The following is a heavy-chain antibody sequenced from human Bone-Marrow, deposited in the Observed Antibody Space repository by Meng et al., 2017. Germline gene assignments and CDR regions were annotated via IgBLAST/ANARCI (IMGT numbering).Heavy chain of an antibody. CDR1: GLSFTAAW. D-gene: IGHD6-13*01. V-gene: IGHV3-15*01. CDR3: ATGAAAADH. J-gene: IGHJ4*02. CDR2: IKRNSDGGTI. Sequence: EWELVECGGGLVKPGGSLRLSCVASGLSFTAAWMSWVRQAPGKGLEWVGRIKRNSDGGTIDYAAPVKGRFTISRDDSKNTLYLQMDSLITEDTAVYFCATGAAAADHWGQGTLVTVSS.